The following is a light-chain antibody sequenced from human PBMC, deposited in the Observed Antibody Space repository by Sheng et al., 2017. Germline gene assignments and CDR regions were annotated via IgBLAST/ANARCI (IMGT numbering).Light chain of an antibody. CDR1: ETIAGH. Sequence: DIHMTQSPSSLSASVGDRVTITCRASETIAGHLNWYQQKPGKAPKLLIFHSSSLQSGAPLRFSGSGSGTDFTLTISSLQREDFGTYYCQQSYNTPFTFGPGTKVDIK. V-gene: IGKV1-39*01. J-gene: IGKJ3*01. CDR3: QQSYNTPFT. CDR2: HSS.